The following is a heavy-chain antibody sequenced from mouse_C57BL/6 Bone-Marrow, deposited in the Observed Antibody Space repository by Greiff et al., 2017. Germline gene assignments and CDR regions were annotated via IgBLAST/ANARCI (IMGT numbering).Heavy chain of an antibody. J-gene: IGHJ4*01. V-gene: IGHV2-5*01. D-gene: IGHD1-1*01. CDR1: GFSLTSYG. Sequence: VQLKESGPGLVQPSQSLSITCTVSGFSLTSYGVHWVRQSPGKGLEWLGVIWSGGSTDYNAAFMSRLSITKDNPKSQVFFKMNSLQADDTAIYYCATNYLFFYYYAMDYWGQGTSVTVSS. CDR2: IWSGGST. CDR3: ATNYLFFYYYAMDY.